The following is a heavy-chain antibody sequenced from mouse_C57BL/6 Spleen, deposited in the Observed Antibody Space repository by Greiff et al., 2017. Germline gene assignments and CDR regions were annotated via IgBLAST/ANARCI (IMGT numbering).Heavy chain of an antibody. CDR1: GFSLTSYG. J-gene: IGHJ1*03. Sequence: QVQLQESGPGLVQPSQSLSITCTVSGFSLTSYGVHWVRQSPGKGLEWLGVIWRGGSTDYNAAFMSRLSITKDNSKRQVFFKMNSLQADDTAIYYCAKRDYGNYEYFDVWGTGTTVTVSS. CDR3: AKRDYGNYEYFDV. CDR2: IWRGGST. D-gene: IGHD2-1*01. V-gene: IGHV2-5*01.